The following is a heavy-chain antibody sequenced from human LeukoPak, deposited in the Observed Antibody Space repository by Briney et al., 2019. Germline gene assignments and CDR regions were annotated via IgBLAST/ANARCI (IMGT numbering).Heavy chain of an antibody. CDR3: ARPYYHDSSGSTPFDY. Sequence: QTGGSLRLSCAASGFTFSNYAVNWVRQAPGKGLEWVSGISGRGSGTYYTDSVKGRFAISRDNAKNSLYLQMNSLRAEDTALYYCARPYYHDSSGSTPFDYWGQGTLVTVSS. D-gene: IGHD3-22*01. J-gene: IGHJ4*02. CDR1: GFTFSNYA. V-gene: IGHV3-23*01. CDR2: ISGRGSGT.